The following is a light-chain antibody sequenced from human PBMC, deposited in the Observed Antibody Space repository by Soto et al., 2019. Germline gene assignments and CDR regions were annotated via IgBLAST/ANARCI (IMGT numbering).Light chain of an antibody. J-gene: IGLJ2*01. CDR2: NVS. V-gene: IGLV2-14*01. CDR1: SSDVGGYNY. CDR3: SSYTSSSTVL. Sequence: QSALTQPASVSGSPGQSITISCTGTSSDVGGYNYVSWYQQHPGKAPKLMIYNVSDRPSGVSNRFSGSTSGNTASLTISGRLAEDEADYYCSSYTSSSTVLFGGGTKLTVL.